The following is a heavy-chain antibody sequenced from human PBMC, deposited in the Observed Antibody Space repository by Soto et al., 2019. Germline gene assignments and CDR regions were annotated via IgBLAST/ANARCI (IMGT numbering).Heavy chain of an antibody. V-gene: IGHV1-8*01. CDR3: ARHRRYDFWSGYSY. J-gene: IGHJ4*02. CDR2: MNPNSGNT. D-gene: IGHD3-3*01. Sequence: ASVKVSCKASGYTFTSYDINWLRQATGQGLEWMGWMNPNSGNTGYAQKFQGRVTMTRNTSISTAYMELSSLRSEDTAVYYCARHRRYDFWSGYSYWGQGTLVTVSS. CDR1: GYTFTSYD.